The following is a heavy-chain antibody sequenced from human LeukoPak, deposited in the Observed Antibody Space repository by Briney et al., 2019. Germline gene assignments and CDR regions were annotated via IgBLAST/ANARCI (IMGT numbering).Heavy chain of an antibody. D-gene: IGHD3-9*01. CDR3: ARDSHYDILTGYYTAFDI. J-gene: IGHJ3*02. CDR1: GGSISSYY. V-gene: IGHV4-59*01. CDR2: IYYSGST. Sequence: SETLSLTCTVSGGSISSYYWSWIRQPPGKGLEWIGYIYYSGSTNLHPSLKSRVTISVDTSKNQFSLKLSSVTAADTAVYYCARDSHYDILTGYYTAFDIWGQGTMVTVSS.